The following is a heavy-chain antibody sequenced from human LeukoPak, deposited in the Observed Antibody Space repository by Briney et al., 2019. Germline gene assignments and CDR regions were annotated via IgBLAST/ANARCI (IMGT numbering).Heavy chain of an antibody. CDR2: ISSSSSTI. V-gene: IGHV3-48*01. Sequence: GGSLRLSCAASGFTFSSYSMNWVRQAPGKGLEWASYISSSSSTIYYADSVKGRFTISRDNAKNSLYLQMNSLRAEDTAVYYCASEGYYDYVWGSYPNFDYWGQGTLVTVSS. D-gene: IGHD3-16*01. CDR3: ASEGYYDYVWGSYPNFDY. CDR1: GFTFSSYS. J-gene: IGHJ4*02.